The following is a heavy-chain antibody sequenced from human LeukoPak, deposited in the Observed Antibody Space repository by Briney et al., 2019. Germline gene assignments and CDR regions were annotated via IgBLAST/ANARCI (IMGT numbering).Heavy chain of an antibody. CDR1: GFTFSTYA. CDR3: ASEEVAGEDY. Sequence: GGSLRLSCAASGFTFSTYAMHWVRQAPGKGLEWVAFISYDGSRKYYADSVKGRCTISRDNFKNTPYLQMNSLRTDDTAVYYCASEEVAGEDYWGQGTLVTVSS. V-gene: IGHV3-30*04. D-gene: IGHD6-13*01. J-gene: IGHJ4*02. CDR2: ISYDGSRK.